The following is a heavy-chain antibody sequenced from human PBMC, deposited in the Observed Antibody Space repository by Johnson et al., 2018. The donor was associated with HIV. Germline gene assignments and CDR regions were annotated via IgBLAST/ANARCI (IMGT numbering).Heavy chain of an antibody. CDR2: IGTAGDT. V-gene: IGHV3-13*01. J-gene: IGHJ3*02. Sequence: VQLVESGGGLVQPGGSLRLSCAASGFTFSSYDMHWVRQATGKGLEWVSAIGTAGDTYYPGSVKGRFTISRDNAKNSLDLHMNSLRAEDTAVYYCARDKGSWFDDAFDIWGQGTMVTVSS. CDR3: ARDKGSWFDDAFDI. D-gene: IGHD6-13*01. CDR1: GFTFSSYD.